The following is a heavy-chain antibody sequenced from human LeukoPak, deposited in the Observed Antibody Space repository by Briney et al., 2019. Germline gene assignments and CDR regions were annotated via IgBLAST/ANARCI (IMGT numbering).Heavy chain of an antibody. CDR2: ISGSSAYT. CDR1: GFTFSTCG. Sequence: GGPLRLSCAASGFTFSTCGMNWVRQAPGKGLEWLSYISGSSAYTNYADSVKGRFIISRDNAKNSLYLQMNSLRAEDTAVYYCARISGSGSYYGPFDYWGQGTLVTVSS. CDR3: ARISGSGSYYGPFDY. V-gene: IGHV3-21*05. D-gene: IGHD3-10*01. J-gene: IGHJ4*02.